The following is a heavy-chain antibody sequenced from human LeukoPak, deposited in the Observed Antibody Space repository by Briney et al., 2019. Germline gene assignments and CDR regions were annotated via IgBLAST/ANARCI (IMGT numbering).Heavy chain of an antibody. D-gene: IGHD3-10*01. CDR3: ARQRGPGYYYYMDV. CDR2: IYYSGST. J-gene: IGHJ6*03. V-gene: IGHV4-39*01. Sequence: PSETLSLTCTVSGGSISSSSYYWGWIRQPPGTGLEWIGSIYYSGSTYYNPSLKSRVTISVDTSKNQFSLKLSSVTAADTAVYYCARQRGPGYYYYMDVWGKGTTVTISS. CDR1: GGSISSSSYY.